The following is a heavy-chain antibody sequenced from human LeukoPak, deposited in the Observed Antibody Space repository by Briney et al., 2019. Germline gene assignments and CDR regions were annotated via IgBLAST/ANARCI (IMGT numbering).Heavy chain of an antibody. Sequence: GGSLRLSCAASGFIVSTHYMSWVRQAPGKGLEWVSVIYSGGSTYYADSVKGRFTISRDNSKNTLYLQMDSLRPGDTAVYYCVKKNDYYTCESVCVWWYFGSWCRG. CDR1: GFIVSTHY. CDR3: VKKNDYYTCESVCVWWYFGS. J-gene: IGHJ2*01. CDR2: IYSGGST. V-gene: IGHV3-66*02. D-gene: IGHD4/OR15-4a*01.